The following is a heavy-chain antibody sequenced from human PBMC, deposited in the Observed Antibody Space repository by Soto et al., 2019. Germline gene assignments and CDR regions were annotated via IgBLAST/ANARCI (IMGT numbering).Heavy chain of an antibody. CDR3: ARGWVATDYYYYMDV. V-gene: IGHV4-34*01. CDR1: GGSFSCYY. J-gene: IGHJ6*03. CDR2: INHSGST. Sequence: SETLSLTCAVYGGSFSCYYWSWIRQPPGKGLEWIGEINHSGSTNYNPSLKSRVTISVDTSKNQFSLKLSSVTAADTAVYYCARGWVATDYYYYMDVWGKGTTVTVSS. D-gene: IGHD5-12*01.